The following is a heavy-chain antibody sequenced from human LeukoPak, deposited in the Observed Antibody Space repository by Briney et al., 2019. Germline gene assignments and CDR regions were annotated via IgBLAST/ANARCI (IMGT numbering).Heavy chain of an antibody. CDR3: ARDIVVVPAANDAFDI. CDR2: IYTSGST. D-gene: IGHD2-2*01. V-gene: IGHV4-4*07. Sequence: SETLSLTCTVSGGSISSYYWSWIRQPAGKGLEWIGRIYTSGSTNYNPSLKSRVTMSVDTSKNQFSLKLSSVTAADTAVYYCARDIVVVPAANDAFDIWGQGTVVTVSS. J-gene: IGHJ3*02. CDR1: GGSISSYY.